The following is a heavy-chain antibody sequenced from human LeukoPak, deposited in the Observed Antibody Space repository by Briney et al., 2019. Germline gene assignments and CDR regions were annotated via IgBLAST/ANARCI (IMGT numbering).Heavy chain of an antibody. D-gene: IGHD5-18*01. Sequence: KVSCKASGYTFTSYWIGWVRQMPGKGLEWMGIIYPGDSDTRYSPSFQGQVTISADKSISTAYLQWSSLKASDTAMYYCARQLWSLPDYWGQGTLVTVSS. CDR1: GYTFTSYW. CDR3: ARQLWSLPDY. CDR2: IYPGDSDT. V-gene: IGHV5-51*01. J-gene: IGHJ4*02.